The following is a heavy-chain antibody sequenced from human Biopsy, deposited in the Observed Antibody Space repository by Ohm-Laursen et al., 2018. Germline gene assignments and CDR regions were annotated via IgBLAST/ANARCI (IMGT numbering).Heavy chain of an antibody. Sequence: GSLRLSCAASGFSVSSYDMNWVRQAPGKGLEWISYISETSSHIYDADSVRGRFTVARDIAKNSLCLQLNSLRVEDTAVYYCARDSSRRAREGGMDVWGQGTTVTVSS. CDR2: ISETSSHI. D-gene: IGHD6-6*01. J-gene: IGHJ6*02. CDR1: GFSVSSYD. CDR3: ARDSSRRAREGGMDV. V-gene: IGHV3-21*01.